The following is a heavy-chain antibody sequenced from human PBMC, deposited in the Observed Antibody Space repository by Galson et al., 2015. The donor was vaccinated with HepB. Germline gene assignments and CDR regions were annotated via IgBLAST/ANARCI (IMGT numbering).Heavy chain of an antibody. CDR2: ISYDGSNK. V-gene: IGHV3-30-3*01. J-gene: IGHJ4*02. CDR3: ARDHVLEWLDY. Sequence: LRLSCAASGFTFSSYAMHWVRQAPGKGLEWVAVISYDGSNKYYADSVKGRFTISRDNSKNTLYLQMNSLRAEDTAVYYCARDHVLEWLDYWGQGTLVTVSS. CDR1: GFTFSSYA. D-gene: IGHD3-3*01.